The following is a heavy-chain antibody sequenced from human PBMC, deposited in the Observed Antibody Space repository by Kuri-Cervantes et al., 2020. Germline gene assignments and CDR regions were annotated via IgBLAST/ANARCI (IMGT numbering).Heavy chain of an antibody. V-gene: IGHV3-74*01. CDR1: GFTFSSYW. CDR3: AKEGVDYYDRSGRKRGWFDP. Sequence: GESLKISCAASGFTFSSYWMHWVRQAPGKGLVWVSRINSDGSSTSYADSVKGRFTISRDNAKNTLYLQMNSLRDEDTAMYYCAKEGVDYYDRSGRKRGWFDPWGQGTLVTVSS. J-gene: IGHJ5*02. CDR2: INSDGSST. D-gene: IGHD3-22*01.